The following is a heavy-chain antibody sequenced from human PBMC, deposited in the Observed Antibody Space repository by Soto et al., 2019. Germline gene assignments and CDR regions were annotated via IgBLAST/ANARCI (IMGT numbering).Heavy chain of an antibody. CDR2: ISGDGDYT. CDR3: AKGSQPMVY. Sequence: EVQLLESGGGLVQPGGSLRLSCAASGFTFSSYAMTWVRQAPGKGLGWVSAISGDGDYTYYADSVKGRFTISRDNSKNTLYLQVNSLSAEDTAVYFCAKGSQPMVYWGQGTLVTVSS. J-gene: IGHJ4*02. CDR1: GFTFSSYA. V-gene: IGHV3-23*01. D-gene: IGHD3-10*01.